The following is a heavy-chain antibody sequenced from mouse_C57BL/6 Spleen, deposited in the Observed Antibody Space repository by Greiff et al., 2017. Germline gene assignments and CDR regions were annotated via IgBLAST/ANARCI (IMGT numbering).Heavy chain of an antibody. J-gene: IGHJ3*01. CDR3: ARSGGYDWAWFAY. D-gene: IGHD2-2*01. Sequence: QVQLQQSGPELVKPGASVKISCKASGYAFSSSWMNWVKQRPGKGLEWIGRIYPGDGDPNYNGKFKGKATLTADKSSSTAYMQLSSLTSEDSAVYFCARSGGYDWAWFAYWGQGTLVTVSA. V-gene: IGHV1-82*01. CDR2: IYPGDGDP. CDR1: GYAFSSSW.